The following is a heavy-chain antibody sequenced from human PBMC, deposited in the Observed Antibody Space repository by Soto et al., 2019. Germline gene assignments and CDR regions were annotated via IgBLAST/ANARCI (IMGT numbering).Heavy chain of an antibody. J-gene: IGHJ5*02. CDR3: ARQPGIAAASRFDP. D-gene: IGHD6-13*01. V-gene: IGHV4-39*01. CDR1: GGSISSSSYY. CDR2: IYYSGST. Sequence: ETLSLTCTVSGGSISSSSYYWGWIRQPPGKGLEWIGSIYYSGSTYYNPSLKSRVTISVDTSKNQFSLKLSSVTAADTAVYYCARQPGIAAASRFDPWGQGTLVTVSS.